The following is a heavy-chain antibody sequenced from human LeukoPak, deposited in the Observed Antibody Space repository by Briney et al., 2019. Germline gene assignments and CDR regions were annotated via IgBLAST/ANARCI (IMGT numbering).Heavy chain of an antibody. CDR2: ISVYNGNT. Sequence: ASVKVSCKASGYTLSNYGISWVRQAPGQGLEWMGWISVYNGNTNYAQKVQGRVTMTTDTSTSTAYMELRSLRSDDTAVYYCARGGRWELPRPYAFDIWGQGTMVTVSS. V-gene: IGHV1-18*01. J-gene: IGHJ3*02. D-gene: IGHD1-26*01. CDR1: GYTLSNYG. CDR3: ARGGRWELPRPYAFDI.